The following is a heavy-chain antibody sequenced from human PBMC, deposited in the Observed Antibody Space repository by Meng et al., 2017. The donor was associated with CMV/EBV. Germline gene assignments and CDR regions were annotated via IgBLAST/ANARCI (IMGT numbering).Heavy chain of an antibody. D-gene: IGHD3-10*01. CDR2: INHSGST. V-gene: IGHV4-34*01. CDR1: GGSFSGYY. Sequence: VPLTQGGAGRFEPSETLSLTCAVYGGSFSGYYWSWIRQPPGKGLEWIGEINHSGSTNYNPSLKSRVTISVDTSKNQFSLKLSSVTAADTAVYYCARESMVRGEDWGQGTLVTVSS. J-gene: IGHJ4*02. CDR3: ARESMVRGED.